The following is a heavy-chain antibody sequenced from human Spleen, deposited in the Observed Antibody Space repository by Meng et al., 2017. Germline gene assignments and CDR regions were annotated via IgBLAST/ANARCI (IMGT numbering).Heavy chain of an antibody. Sequence: GRLGQSGAEVKKPGASVKVSCKPSGYNFPDYYIHWVRRAPGQGLEWMGWIDTKTGSPRYAQGFKGRLVFSSDTSVSTAYLQISGLKADDTAVYYCTRDGYSDCSRTSCFDYWGQGTLVTVSS. J-gene: IGHJ4*02. D-gene: IGHD2-2*01. CDR3: TRDGYSDCSRTSCFDY. CDR2: IDTKTGSP. V-gene: IGHV7-4-1*02. CDR1: GYNFPDYY.